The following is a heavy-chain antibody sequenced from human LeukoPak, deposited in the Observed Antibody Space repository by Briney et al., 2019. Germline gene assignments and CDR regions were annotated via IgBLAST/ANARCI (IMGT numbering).Heavy chain of an antibody. Sequence: SETLSLTCTLSGGSLSSYYWNWIRQPPGKGLEWIASIHDSATTNYNPSLKSRVTISLDTSKNQFSLKLTSVTAADTAVYYCARSRGGYGDYGSWFDPWGQGTLVTGSS. D-gene: IGHD4-17*01. J-gene: IGHJ5*02. CDR3: ARSRGGYGDYGSWFDP. CDR2: IHDSATT. V-gene: IGHV4-59*01. CDR1: GGSLSSYY.